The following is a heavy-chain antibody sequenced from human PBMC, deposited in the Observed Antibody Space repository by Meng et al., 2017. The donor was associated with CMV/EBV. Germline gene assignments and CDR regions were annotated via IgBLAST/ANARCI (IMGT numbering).Heavy chain of an antibody. CDR3: ARGFSITALPDY. CDR1: GFTFSSYS. CDR2: ISSSSSYI. D-gene: IGHD1-14*01. Sequence: GESLKISCAASGFTFSSYSMNWVRQAPGKGLEWVSSISSSSSYIYYADSVKGRFTISRDNAKNSLYLQMNSLRAEDTAVYYCARGFSITALPDYWGQGTLVTVSS. V-gene: IGHV3-21*01. J-gene: IGHJ4*02.